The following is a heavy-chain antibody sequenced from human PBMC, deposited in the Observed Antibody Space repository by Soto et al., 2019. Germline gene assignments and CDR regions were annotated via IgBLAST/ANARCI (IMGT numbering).Heavy chain of an antibody. CDR2: IYYSGST. V-gene: IGHV4-59*08. CDR1: GGSISSYY. CDR3: AFGGDFWSGYGPTLDY. J-gene: IGHJ4*02. D-gene: IGHD3-3*01. Sequence: SETLSLTCTVSGGSISSYYWSWIRQPPGKGLEWIGYIYYSGSTNYNPSLKSRVTISVDTSKNQFSLKLSSVTAADTAVYYCAFGGDFWSGYGPTLDYWGQGTLVTVS.